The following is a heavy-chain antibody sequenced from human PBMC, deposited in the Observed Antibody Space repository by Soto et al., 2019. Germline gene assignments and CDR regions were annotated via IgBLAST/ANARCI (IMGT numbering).Heavy chain of an antibody. CDR2: ISYDGSNK. CDR1: GFTFSSYA. Sequence: QVQLVESGGGVVQPGRSLRLSCAASGFTFSSYAMHWVRQAPGKGLEWVAVISYDGSNKYYADSVKGRFTISRDNSKKTLYLQMTSPRAEDTAVYYCARDSQVTIFGVVSDNWFDPWGQGTLVTVSS. D-gene: IGHD3-3*01. CDR3: ARDSQVTIFGVVSDNWFDP. J-gene: IGHJ5*02. V-gene: IGHV3-30-3*01.